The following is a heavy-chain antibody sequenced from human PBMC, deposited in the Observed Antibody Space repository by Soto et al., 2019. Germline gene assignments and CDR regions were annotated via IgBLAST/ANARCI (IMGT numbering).Heavy chain of an antibody. V-gene: IGHV1-69*01. D-gene: IGHD3-22*01. CDR2: IIPLVGTA. CDR3: ARGASTHYYDSSGYYKGPLDY. CDR1: GGTFNIYS. J-gene: IGHJ4*02. Sequence: QVQLVQSGADVKKPGSSVKVSCKASGGTFNIYSISWVRQAPGQGLEWMGGIIPLVGTAYYAQEFQGRVKITADESTSTAYMELSSLRSEDTAVYFCARGASTHYYDSSGYYKGPLDYWGQGTLVTVSS.